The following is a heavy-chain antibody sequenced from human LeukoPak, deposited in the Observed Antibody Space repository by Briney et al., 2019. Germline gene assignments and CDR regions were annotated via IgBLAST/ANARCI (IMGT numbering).Heavy chain of an antibody. J-gene: IGHJ6*03. CDR1: GFTFSSYS. D-gene: IGHD3-10*01. CDR3: ARDLPSGGFGELLYPYYYYYYLDV. Sequence: PGGSLRLSCAASGFTFSSYSMNWVRQAPGKGLEWVSSISSSSSYIYYADSVKGRFTISRDNSKNTLYLQMNSLRAEDTPVYYCARDLPSGGFGELLYPYYYYYYLDVWGKGTTVTVSS. V-gene: IGHV3-21*01. CDR2: ISSSSSYI.